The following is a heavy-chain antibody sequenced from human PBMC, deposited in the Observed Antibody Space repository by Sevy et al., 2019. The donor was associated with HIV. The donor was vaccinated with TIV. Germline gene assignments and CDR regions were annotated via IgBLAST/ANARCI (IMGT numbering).Heavy chain of an antibody. Sequence: GGSLRLSCAASGFTFSSYAMSWVRQAPGKGLEWVSGISGSGGSTYYADSVKGRFTISRDNSKNTLYLQMNSLRAEDTAAYFCAKDQNYDSSGSYAFDIWGQGTMVTVSS. V-gene: IGHV3-23*01. J-gene: IGHJ3*02. CDR1: GFTFSSYA. D-gene: IGHD3-22*01. CDR2: ISGSGGST. CDR3: AKDQNYDSSGSYAFDI.